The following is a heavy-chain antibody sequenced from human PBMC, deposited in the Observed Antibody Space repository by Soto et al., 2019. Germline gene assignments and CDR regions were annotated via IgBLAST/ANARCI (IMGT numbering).Heavy chain of an antibody. Sequence: QVQLVPSGAEVKKPGASVKVSCKASGYTFTNYDIYWVRQAAGQGLEWMGWMSPNSGNTGYVQKFQGRVTMTRSTSINTAYMELSSLRFEDTAIYFCARRGGDYEFWGQGTLVTVSS. CDR2: MSPNSGNT. J-gene: IGHJ4*02. CDR3: ARRGGDYEF. CDR1: GYTFTNYD. D-gene: IGHD4-17*01. V-gene: IGHV1-8*01.